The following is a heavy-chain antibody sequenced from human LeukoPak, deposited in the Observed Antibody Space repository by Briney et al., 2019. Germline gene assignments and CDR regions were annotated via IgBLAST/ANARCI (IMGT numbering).Heavy chain of an antibody. J-gene: IGHJ4*02. D-gene: IGHD4-17*01. CDR2: ISGVSTYI. V-gene: IGHV3-21*01. CDR1: GFTFSYYS. CDR3: ARYQYGYWHIDY. Sequence: PGGSLRLSCAVSGFTFSYYSMIWIRQAPGKWLEWVSSISGVSTYIKYADSVKGRFTVSRDNAENSLYLQMNSLRADDTAVYYCARYQYGYWHIDYWGQGTLVIVSS.